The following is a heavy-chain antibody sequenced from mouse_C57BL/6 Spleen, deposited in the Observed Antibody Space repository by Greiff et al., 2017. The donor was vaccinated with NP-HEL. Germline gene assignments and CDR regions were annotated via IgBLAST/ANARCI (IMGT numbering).Heavy chain of an antibody. V-gene: IGHV1-54*01. CDR1: GYAFTNYL. CDR3: ERGYYGGYFDY. D-gene: IGHD1-1*01. J-gene: IGHJ2*01. Sequence: QVQLQQSGAELVRPGTSVKVSCKASGYAFTNYLIEWVKQRPGQGLEWIGVINPGSGGTNYNEKFKGKATLTADKSSSTAYMQLSSLTSEDSAVYFCERGYYGGYFDYWGQGTTLTVSS. CDR2: INPGSGGT.